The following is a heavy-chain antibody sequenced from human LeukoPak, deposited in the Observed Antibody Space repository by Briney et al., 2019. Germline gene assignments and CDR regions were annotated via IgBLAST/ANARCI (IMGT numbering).Heavy chain of an antibody. D-gene: IGHD6-6*01. J-gene: IGHJ4*02. CDR2: IKEDGSVK. CDR1: GFTFSHYW. CDR3: ARIGYSSSSTDY. Sequence: GVLRLSCAASGFTFSHYWMSWIRQSPGKGLEWVANIKEDGSVKYYVDSLKGRFTISRDNAKNSLYLQLSSLRAEDTAVYHCARIGYSSSSTDYWGQGTLVTVSS. V-gene: IGHV3-7*01.